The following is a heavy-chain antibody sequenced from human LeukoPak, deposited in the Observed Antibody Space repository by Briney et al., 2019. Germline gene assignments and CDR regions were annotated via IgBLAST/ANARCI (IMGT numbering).Heavy chain of an antibody. CDR2: INPINGDT. D-gene: IGHD3-10*01. Sequence: ASVSASCRASGYTFTDYYIHWVRQAPGQGLEWMGRINPINGDTSYGQKFQGWVTLTRDTSISTAYVDLSRLTSDDTAVYYCARDRGFGAYFYFDLWGRGTLVTVSS. J-gene: IGHJ2*01. V-gene: IGHV1-2*04. CDR1: GYTFTDYY. CDR3: ARDRGFGAYFYFDL.